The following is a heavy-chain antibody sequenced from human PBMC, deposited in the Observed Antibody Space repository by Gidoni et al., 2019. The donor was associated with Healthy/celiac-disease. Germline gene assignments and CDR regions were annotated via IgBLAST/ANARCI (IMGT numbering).Heavy chain of an antibody. CDR1: GGSTSNYS. J-gene: IGHJ4*02. V-gene: IGHV4-59*08. CDR2: IYYSGCT. D-gene: IGHD6-13*01. CDR3: ARGAAAGSGS. Sequence: QVQLQESGPGLVKPSETLSLTCTVSGGSTSNYSWSWIRQPPGKGLEWIGYIYYSGCTTYNPSLKSRVTISVDTSKNQFSLKLSSVTAADTAVYYCARGAAAGSGSWGQGTLVTVSS.